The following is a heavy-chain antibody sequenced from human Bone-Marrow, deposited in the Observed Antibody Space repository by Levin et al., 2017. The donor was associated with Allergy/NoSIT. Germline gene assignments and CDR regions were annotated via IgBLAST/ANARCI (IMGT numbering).Heavy chain of an antibody. V-gene: IGHV3-30-3*01. D-gene: IGHD1-1*01. Sequence: GGSLRLSCTASGFSLSSHAVHWVRQAPGKGLEWVAVISSVGDKTYYENSVKGRFTLSSDNSEDTLFLQMDSLRPEDTGVYFCARSPRHDTWHFDYWGQGTLVIVSS. CDR2: ISSVGDKT. CDR3: ARSPRHDTWHFDY. CDR1: GFSLSSHA. J-gene: IGHJ4*02.